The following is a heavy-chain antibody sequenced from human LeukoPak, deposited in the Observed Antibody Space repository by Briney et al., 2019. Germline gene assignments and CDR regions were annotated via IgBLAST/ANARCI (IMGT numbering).Heavy chain of an antibody. V-gene: IGHV3-7*01. CDR2: IKQDGSEK. Sequence: GGSLRLSCAASGFTFSSYWMSWVRQAPGKGLEWVANIKQDGSEKYYVDSAKGRFTISRDNAKNSLYLQMNSLRAEDTAVYYCASGYSSGWYVVDYWGQGTLVTVSS. J-gene: IGHJ4*02. CDR3: ASGYSSGWYVVDY. D-gene: IGHD6-19*01. CDR1: GFTFSSYW.